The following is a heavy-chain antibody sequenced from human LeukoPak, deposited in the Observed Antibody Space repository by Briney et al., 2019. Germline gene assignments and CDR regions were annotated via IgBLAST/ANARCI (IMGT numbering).Heavy chain of an antibody. Sequence: PSETLSLTCTVSGGSISSSSYYWGWIRQPPGKGLEWIGSIYYSGSTYYNPSLKSRVTISVDTSKNQFSLKLSSVTAADTAVYYCARQEWGSGWYDYWGQGTLVTVSS. J-gene: IGHJ4*02. CDR2: IYYSGST. CDR1: GGSISSSSYY. CDR3: ARQEWGSGWYDY. V-gene: IGHV4-39*07. D-gene: IGHD6-19*01.